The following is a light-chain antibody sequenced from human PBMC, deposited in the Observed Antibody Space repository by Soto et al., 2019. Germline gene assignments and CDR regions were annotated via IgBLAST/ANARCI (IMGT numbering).Light chain of an antibody. CDR1: SSDVGGYSS. Sequence: QAASVSGSPGQSTTISCTGTSSDVGGYSSVSWYQQHPGKAPKLMIYDVSNRPSGVSNRFSGSKSGNTASLTISGLQAEDEADYYCSSYSSSTTLVVFGGGTKLTVL. CDR3: SSYSSSTTLVV. V-gene: IGLV2-14*01. CDR2: DVS. J-gene: IGLJ2*01.